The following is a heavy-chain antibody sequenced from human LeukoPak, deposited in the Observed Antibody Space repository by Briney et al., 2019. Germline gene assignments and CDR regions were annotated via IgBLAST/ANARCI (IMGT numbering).Heavy chain of an antibody. CDR1: GFTVSNNY. V-gene: IGHV3-66*01. J-gene: IGHJ4*02. CDR3: ARAQGGYSSGWPFDY. CDR2: IYSGGST. D-gene: IGHD6-19*01. Sequence: GGSLRPSCAASGFTVSNNYMSWVRQAPGKGLEWVSLIYSGGSTSYADSVKGRFTISRDNSKNTLYLQMNSLRAEDTAVYYCARAQGGYSSGWPFDYWGQGTLVTVSS.